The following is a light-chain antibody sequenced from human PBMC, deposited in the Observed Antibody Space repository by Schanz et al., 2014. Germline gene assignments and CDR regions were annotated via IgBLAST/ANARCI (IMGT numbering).Light chain of an antibody. CDR3: MQVLQTPYT. V-gene: IGKV2-28*01. CDR1: QSLLHSNGYNY. CDR2: LGS. Sequence: DIVMTQSPLSLPVTPGEPASISCRSSQSLLHSNGYNYMDWYLQKPGQSPQLLIYLGSNRASGVPDRFSGSGSGTDFTLKINRVEAEDNGVYYCMQVLQTPYTFGQGTKLEIK. J-gene: IGKJ2*01.